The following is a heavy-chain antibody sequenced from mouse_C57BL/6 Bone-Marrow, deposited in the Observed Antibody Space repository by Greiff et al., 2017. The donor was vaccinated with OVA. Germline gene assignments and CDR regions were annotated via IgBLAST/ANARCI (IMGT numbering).Heavy chain of an antibody. CDR1: GFSLTSYG. D-gene: IGHD2-3*01. J-gene: IGHJ4*01. Sequence: QVQLKESGPGLVQPSQSLSITCTVSGFSLTSYGVHWVRQSPGKGLEWLGVIGRGGSTDYNATFMSRMSITKDNSKSQVFFKMNSLQADDTAIYYCAKTRWLGAMDYWGQGTSVTVSS. V-gene: IGHV2-5*01. CDR3: AKTRWLGAMDY. CDR2: IGRGGST.